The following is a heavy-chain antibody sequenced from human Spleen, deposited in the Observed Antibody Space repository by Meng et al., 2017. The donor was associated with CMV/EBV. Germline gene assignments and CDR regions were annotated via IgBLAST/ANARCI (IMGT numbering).Heavy chain of an antibody. Sequence: SCAVSGITFNTYGMHWVRQAPGKELEWVAAISYDGNKKYYANSVKGRFTMSRDKSDNTLYLQMNGLRAEDTAMYYCSMYMLVLPVEAYWGQGTLVTVSS. J-gene: IGHJ4*02. V-gene: IGHV3-30*03. D-gene: IGHD3-10*02. CDR3: SMYMLVLPVEAY. CDR1: GITFNTYG. CDR2: ISYDGNKK.